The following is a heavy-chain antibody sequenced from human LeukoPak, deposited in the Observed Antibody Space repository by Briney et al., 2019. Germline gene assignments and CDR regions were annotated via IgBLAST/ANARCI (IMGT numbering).Heavy chain of an antibody. CDR1: GFTFNSYA. CDR2: ISGSGGST. J-gene: IGHJ4*02. Sequence: GGSLRLSCAASGFTFNSYAMSWVRQAPGRGLEWVSAISGSGGSTYYADSVKGRFTISRDNSKNTLYLQMNSLRAEDTAVYYCAKAPAEGYGYSFDYWGQGTLVTVSS. CDR3: AKAPAEGYGYSFDY. V-gene: IGHV3-23*01. D-gene: IGHD5-18*01.